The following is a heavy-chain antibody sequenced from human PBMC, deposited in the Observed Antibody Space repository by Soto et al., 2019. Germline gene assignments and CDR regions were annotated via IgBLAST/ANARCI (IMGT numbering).Heavy chain of an antibody. J-gene: IGHJ6*02. D-gene: IGHD6-13*01. Sequence: PGESLKISCKGSGYSFTSYWIGWVRQMPGKGLEWMGIIYPGDSDTRYSPSFQGQVTISADKSISTAYLQWSSLRASDTAIYYCARTAAAGKYYYGVDVWGQGTTVTVSS. CDR3: ARTAAAGKYYYGVDV. CDR1: GYSFTSYW. CDR2: IYPGDSDT. V-gene: IGHV5-51*01.